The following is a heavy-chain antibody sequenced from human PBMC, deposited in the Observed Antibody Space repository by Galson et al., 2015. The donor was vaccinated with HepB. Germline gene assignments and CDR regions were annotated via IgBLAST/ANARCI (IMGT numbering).Heavy chain of an antibody. CDR3: ARDRWPGIAAAGTWGGNWFDP. D-gene: IGHD6-13*01. J-gene: IGHJ5*02. CDR2: IKQDGSEK. CDR1: GFTFSSYW. Sequence: SLRLSCAASGFTFSSYWMSWVRQAPGKGLEWVANIKQDGSEKYYVDSVKGRFTISRDNAKNSLYLQMNSLRAEDTAVYYCARDRWPGIAAAGTWGGNWFDPWGQGTLVTVSS. V-gene: IGHV3-7*01.